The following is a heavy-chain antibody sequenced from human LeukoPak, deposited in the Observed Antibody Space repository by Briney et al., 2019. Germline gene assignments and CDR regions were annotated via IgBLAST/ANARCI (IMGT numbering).Heavy chain of an antibody. V-gene: IGHV5-51*01. CDR2: IYPGDSDT. D-gene: IGHD6-13*01. Sequence: GESLKISCKGSGYSFTTYWIGWVRQMPGKGLEWMGIIYPGDSDTRYSPSFQGQVTISADKSISTAYLQWSSLKASDTAMYYCARQRYSSSWYLSSWFDPWGQGTLVTVSS. J-gene: IGHJ5*02. CDR3: ARQRYSSSWYLSSWFDP. CDR1: GYSFTTYW.